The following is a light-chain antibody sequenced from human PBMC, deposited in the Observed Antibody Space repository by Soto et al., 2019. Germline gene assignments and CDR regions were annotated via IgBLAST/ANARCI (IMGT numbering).Light chain of an antibody. CDR2: DAS. V-gene: IGKV1-16*02. J-gene: IGKJ1*01. Sequence: DIQMTQSPSSLSASVGDSVTITCRASQGITNRLAWFQQKPGEAPKSLIYDASTLQSGVPSKFLGSGSGTEFSLTITSLQPENCATYFWLQYHTYPGTFGQGTKVDI. CDR1: QGITNR. CDR3: LQYHTYPGT.